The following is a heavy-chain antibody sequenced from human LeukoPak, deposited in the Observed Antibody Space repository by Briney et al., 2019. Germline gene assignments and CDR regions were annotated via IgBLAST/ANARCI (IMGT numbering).Heavy chain of an antibody. Sequence: ASVKVSCKVSGYTLTELSMHWVRQAPGKGLEWMGGFDPEDGETIYAQKFQGRVTMTEDTSTDTAYMELSSLRSEDTAVYYCATAKTYYYYSSGYYYFDYWGQGTLVTVSS. J-gene: IGHJ4*02. V-gene: IGHV1-24*01. CDR3: ATAKTYYYYSSGYYYFDY. D-gene: IGHD3-22*01. CDR1: GYTLTELS. CDR2: FDPEDGET.